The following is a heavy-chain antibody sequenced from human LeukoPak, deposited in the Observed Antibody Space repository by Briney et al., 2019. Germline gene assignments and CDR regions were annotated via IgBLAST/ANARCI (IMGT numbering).Heavy chain of an antibody. J-gene: IGHJ5*02. CDR1: GGSFSGYY. Sequence: SETLSLTCAVYGGSFSGYYWNWIRQPPGKGLEWIGEINHSGSTNYNPSLKSRVTISVDTSKNQFSLKLSSVTAADTAVYYCASVDNWFDPWGQGTLVTVSS. CDR2: INHSGST. CDR3: ASVDNWFDP. D-gene: IGHD2-15*01. V-gene: IGHV4-34*01.